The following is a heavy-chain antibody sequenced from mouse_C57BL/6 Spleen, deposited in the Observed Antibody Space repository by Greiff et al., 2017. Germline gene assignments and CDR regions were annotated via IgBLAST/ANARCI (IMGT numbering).Heavy chain of an antibody. CDR2: IYPGDGDT. CDR1: GYAFSSYW. J-gene: IGHJ4*01. Sequence: SGAELVKPGASVKISCKASGYAFSSYWMNWVKQRPGKGLEWIGQIYPGDGDTNYNGKFKGKATLTADKSSSTAYMQLSSLTSEDSAVYFWARSESLYAMDYWGQGTSVTVSS. V-gene: IGHV1-80*01. CDR3: ARSESLYAMDY.